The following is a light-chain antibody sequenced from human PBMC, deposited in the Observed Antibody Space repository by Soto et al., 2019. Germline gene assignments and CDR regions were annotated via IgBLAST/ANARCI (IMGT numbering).Light chain of an antibody. J-gene: IGKJ1*01. CDR3: LQYNTFPPT. Sequence: DVQMTQSPSPLAASIGDTVTISFRASQAIGSDLAWFQHRPGTAPKRLIFAVSSLQSGVPSRFSGSGSGTDFSLTISSLQPEDFATYFCLQYNTFPPTFGQGTKVDI. V-gene: IGKV1-17*01. CDR1: QAIGSD. CDR2: AVS.